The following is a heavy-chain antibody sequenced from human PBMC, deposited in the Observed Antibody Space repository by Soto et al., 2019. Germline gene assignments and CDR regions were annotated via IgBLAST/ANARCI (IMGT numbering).Heavy chain of an antibody. J-gene: IGHJ6*02. V-gene: IGHV5-51*01. Sequence: PGESLKISCKGSGYTFTNYWIGWVRQMPGKGLEWMGIICPGVSDTKYNPSFQGQVTISADKSITTTYLRWTSLKASDTAIYYCPASIFYYGMDVWGQGTTVTVSS. CDR1: GYTFTNYW. CDR2: ICPGVSDT. CDR3: PASIFYYGMDV.